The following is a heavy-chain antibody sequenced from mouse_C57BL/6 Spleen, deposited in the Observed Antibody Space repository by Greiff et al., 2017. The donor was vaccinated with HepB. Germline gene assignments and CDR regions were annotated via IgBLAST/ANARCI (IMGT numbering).Heavy chain of an antibody. CDR1: GYTFTDYE. J-gene: IGHJ2*01. V-gene: IGHV1-15*01. CDR3: TRTYYYGSSLYFDY. Sequence: VQLQQSGAELVRPGASVTLSCKASGYTFTDYEMHWVKQTPVHGLEWIGAIDPETGATAYHQKFQGKAILTADKSSSTAYMELRSLTSEDSAVYYCTRTYYYGSSLYFDYWGQGTTLTVSS. CDR2: IDPETGAT. D-gene: IGHD1-1*01.